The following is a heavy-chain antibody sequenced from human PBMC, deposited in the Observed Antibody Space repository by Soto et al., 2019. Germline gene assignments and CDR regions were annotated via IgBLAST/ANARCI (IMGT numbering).Heavy chain of an antibody. V-gene: IGHV1-3*01. CDR3: AGAYDFWSVYYNWFDP. CDR1: GYTFTSYA. J-gene: IGHJ5*02. D-gene: IGHD3-3*01. CDR2: INAGNGNT. Sequence: QVQLVQSGAEVKKPGASVKVSCKASGYTFTSYAMHWVRQAPGQRLEWMGWINAGNGNTKYSQKFQGRVTITRDTSASTAYMELSSLRSEVTAVYYCAGAYDFWSVYYNWFDPWGQGTLVTVSS.